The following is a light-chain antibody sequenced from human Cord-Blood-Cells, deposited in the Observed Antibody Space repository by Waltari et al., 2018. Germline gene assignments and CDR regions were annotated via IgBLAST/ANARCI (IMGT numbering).Light chain of an antibody. CDR1: SSDVGGYNY. Sequence: QSALTQPASVPGSPGQSFTISCTGTSSDVGGYNYVSWYQQHPGKAPKLMIYDVSNRPSGVSNRFSGSKSGNTASLTISGLQAEDEADYYCSSYTSSSTVVFGGGTKLTVL. V-gene: IGLV2-14*01. CDR3: SSYTSSSTVV. J-gene: IGLJ2*01. CDR2: DVS.